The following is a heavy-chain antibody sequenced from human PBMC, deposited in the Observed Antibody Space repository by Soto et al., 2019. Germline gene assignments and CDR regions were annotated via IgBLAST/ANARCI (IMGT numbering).Heavy chain of an antibody. Sequence: ASVKVSCKASGYTFTGYYMHWVRQAPGQGLEWMGWINPNSGGTNYAQKFQGRVTMTRDTSISTAYMELSRLRSDDTAVYYCARARTTMVRGTGEVYGMDVWGQGTTVTV. CDR3: ARARTTMVRGTGEVYGMDV. J-gene: IGHJ6*02. D-gene: IGHD3-10*01. CDR2: INPNSGGT. V-gene: IGHV1-2*02. CDR1: GYTFTGYY.